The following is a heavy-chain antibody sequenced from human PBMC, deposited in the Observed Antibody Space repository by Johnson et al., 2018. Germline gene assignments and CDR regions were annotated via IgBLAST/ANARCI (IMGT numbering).Heavy chain of an antibody. CDR3: GGDYDYYFYMDV. J-gene: IGHJ6*03. Sequence: VQLVESGGGLVQPGGSLRLSCVASGINFRDYSMNWVRQVPGRGLEWVSTITAGGGRAYYADSVKGRFTVSRDNSKNTLYLRMNSLRAEDTAIYYCGGDYDYYFYMDVWGTGTTVTVSS. CDR2: ITAGGGRA. CDR1: GINFRDYS. V-gene: IGHV3-23*04. D-gene: IGHD2-21*02.